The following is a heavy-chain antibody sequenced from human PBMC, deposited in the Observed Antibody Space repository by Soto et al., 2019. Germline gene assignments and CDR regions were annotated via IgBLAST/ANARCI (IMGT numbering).Heavy chain of an antibody. CDR2: INPSSGST. CDR3: ARGGHVVVVTAAFDY. J-gene: IGHJ4*02. V-gene: IGHV1-46*01. D-gene: IGHD2-21*02. Sequence: ASVKVSCKASGYTFTSYYMHWVRQAPGQGLEWMGIINPSSGSTNYAQKFQGRVTMTRDTSTSTVYMELSSLRSEDTAVYYCARGGHVVVVTAAFDYWGQGTLVTVSS. CDR1: GYTFTSYY.